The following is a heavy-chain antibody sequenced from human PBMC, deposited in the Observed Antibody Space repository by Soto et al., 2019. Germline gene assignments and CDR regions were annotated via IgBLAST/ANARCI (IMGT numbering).Heavy chain of an antibody. CDR2: TYYTGST. CDR3: TRLLATVAGDS. Sequence: SETLSLTCTVSGGSISNNHWSWIRQPPGKGLEWIGYTYYTGSTKYNPSLKSRVTMSVDTSKNQFSLKLSSVTAADTAVYYCTRLLATVAGDSWGQGTLVTVSS. J-gene: IGHJ4*02. D-gene: IGHD6-13*01. CDR1: GGSISNNH. V-gene: IGHV4-59*08.